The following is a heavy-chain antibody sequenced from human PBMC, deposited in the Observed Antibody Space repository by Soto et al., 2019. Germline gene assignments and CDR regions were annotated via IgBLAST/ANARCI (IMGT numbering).Heavy chain of an antibody. J-gene: IGHJ4*02. D-gene: IGHD6-13*01. CDR2: IYYSGST. CDR3: ARGVLYSSSLTADYFDY. CDR1: GGSISSYY. Sequence: NPSETLSLTCTVSGGSISSYYWSWIRQPPGKGLEWIGYIYYSGSTNYNPSLKSRVTISVDTSKNQFSLKLSSVTAADTAVYYCARGVLYSSSLTADYFDYWGQGTLVTVSS. V-gene: IGHV4-59*01.